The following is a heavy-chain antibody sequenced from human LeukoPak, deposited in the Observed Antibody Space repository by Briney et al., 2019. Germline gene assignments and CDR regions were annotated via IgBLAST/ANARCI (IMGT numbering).Heavy chain of an antibody. D-gene: IGHD1-26*01. CDR3: ARTYSGSYYGAFDI. J-gene: IGHJ3*02. V-gene: IGHV3-30*14. Sequence: GGSLRLSCAASGFTFSSYAMHWVRQAPGKGLEWVAVISYDGSNKYYADSVKGRFTISRDNSKNTLYLQMNSLRAEDTAVYYCARTYSGSYYGAFDIWGQGTMVTVSS. CDR1: GFTFSSYA. CDR2: ISYDGSNK.